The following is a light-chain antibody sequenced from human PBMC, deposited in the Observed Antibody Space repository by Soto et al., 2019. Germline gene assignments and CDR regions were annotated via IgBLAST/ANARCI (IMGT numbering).Light chain of an antibody. CDR2: GAS. CDR1: ETVRIN. CDR3: QQYYNWPAYT. J-gene: IGKJ2*01. V-gene: IGKV3-15*01. Sequence: IVMTQSPVTLSVSPGERVTLSCRASETVRINLAWFQQKPGQTPRLLIFGASTRATGIPTRFTGSGSETDFPLTIDSLQSEDLAVYYCQQYYNWPAYTFGQGTKLEI.